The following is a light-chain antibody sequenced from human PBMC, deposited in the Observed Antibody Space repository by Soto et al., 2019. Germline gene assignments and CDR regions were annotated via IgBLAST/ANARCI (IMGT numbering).Light chain of an antibody. V-gene: IGKV1-6*01. CDR1: QGIRND. CDR3: LQDYNYPRT. Sequence: AIQMTQSPSSLSASVGDRVTITCRASQGIRNDLGWYRQKPGKAPKLLIYAASSLQSGVPSRFSGSGSDTDFTLTISSLQPEDFATYYCLQDYNYPRTFGQGTKVEIK. J-gene: IGKJ1*01. CDR2: AAS.